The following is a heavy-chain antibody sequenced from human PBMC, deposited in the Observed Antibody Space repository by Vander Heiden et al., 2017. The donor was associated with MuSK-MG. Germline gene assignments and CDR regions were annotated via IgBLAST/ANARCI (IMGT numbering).Heavy chain of an antibody. CDR3: ARVASIYAYYYYYYMDV. CDR2: IYYSGST. V-gene: IGHV4-31*02. Sequence: SWIRQHPGKGLEWIGYIYYSGSTYYNPSLKSRVTISVDTSKNQFSLKLSSVTAADTAVYCCARVASIYAYYYYYYMDVWGKGTTVTVSS. D-gene: IGHD6-6*01. J-gene: IGHJ6*03.